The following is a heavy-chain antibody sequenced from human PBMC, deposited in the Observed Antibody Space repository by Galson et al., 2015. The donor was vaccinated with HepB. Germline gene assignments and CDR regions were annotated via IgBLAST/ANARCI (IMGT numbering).Heavy chain of an antibody. D-gene: IGHD2-8*01. CDR3: ARVYLNGLDI. CDR1: GFTLSDYD. Sequence: SLRLSCAASGFTLSDYDMHWVRQPRGGGLEWVSGIGIPGHTHSLGSVKGRFTISREKATNSLYLQMNSLRSEDTAVYYCARVYLNGLDIWGHGTMVTVSS. CDR2: IGIPGHT. V-gene: IGHV3-13*01. J-gene: IGHJ3*02.